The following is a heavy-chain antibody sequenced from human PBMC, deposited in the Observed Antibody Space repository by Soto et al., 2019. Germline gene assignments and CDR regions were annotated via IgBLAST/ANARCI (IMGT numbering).Heavy chain of an antibody. CDR1: GYTFTRYD. J-gene: IGHJ6*03. Sequence: QVQLVQSGSEGKEPGASMKISCQASGYTFTRYDITWVRQATGQGLEWMGWMNPQTGNTAYAGKFQGRVTMTRSTSINTAYMELSGLRSEDTAVYYCARLSEESSSSNYYYFYMDVWGKGSTVTVSS. V-gene: IGHV1-8*01. CDR3: ARLSEESSSSNYYYFYMDV. D-gene: IGHD6-6*01. CDR2: MNPQTGNT.